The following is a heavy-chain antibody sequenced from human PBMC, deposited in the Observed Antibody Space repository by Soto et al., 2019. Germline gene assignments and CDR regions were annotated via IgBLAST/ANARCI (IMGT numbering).Heavy chain of an antibody. J-gene: IGHJ4*02. V-gene: IGHV4-30-4*01. D-gene: IGHD3-22*01. CDR1: GGSISSSNW. CDR3: ARDGDYYDSSGYYWRYFDY. Sequence: SETLSLTCAVSGGSISSSNWWSWVRQPPGKGLEWIGYIYYSGSTYYNPSLKSRVTISVDTSKNQFSLKLSSVTAADTAVYYCARDGDYYDSSGYYWRYFDYWGQGTLVTSPQ. CDR2: IYYSGST.